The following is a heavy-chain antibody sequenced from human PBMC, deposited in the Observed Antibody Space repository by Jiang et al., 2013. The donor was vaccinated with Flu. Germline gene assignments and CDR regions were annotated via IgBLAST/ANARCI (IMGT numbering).Heavy chain of an antibody. CDR1: GGSISSSDYY. J-gene: IGHJ6*02. CDR2: IYNSGNT. D-gene: IGHD3-10*01. V-gene: IGHV4-39*01. CDR3: ATPTGEAQGGLDV. Sequence: SGPGLVKPSETLSLTCTVSGGSISSSDYYWGWIRQPPGKGLEWIGSIYNSGNTYYNPSLKSRVAISADTSKNQFSLKLDSVTAADTAVYYCATPTGEAQGGLDVWGQGTTVTVSS.